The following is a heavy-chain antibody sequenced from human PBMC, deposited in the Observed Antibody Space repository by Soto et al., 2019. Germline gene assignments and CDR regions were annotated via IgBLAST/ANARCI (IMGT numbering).Heavy chain of an antibody. CDR3: ARLHGMYRSGWYSDWSFDL. D-gene: IGHD6-19*01. CDR2: IDWDDDK. CDR1: GFSLSTSGMC. Sequence: SGPPLANPTQTLTLNCNFSGFSLSTSGMCVSWIRQPPGKALEWLALIDWDDDKYYSTSLKTRLTISNDTSKNQVGLTLTNMYPVDTATYYGARLHGMYRSGWYSDWSFDLWGRGTLVTVSS. J-gene: IGHJ2*01. V-gene: IGHV2-70*01.